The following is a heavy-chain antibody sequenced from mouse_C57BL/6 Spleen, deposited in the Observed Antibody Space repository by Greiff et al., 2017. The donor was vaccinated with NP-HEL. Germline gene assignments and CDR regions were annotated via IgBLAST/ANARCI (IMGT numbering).Heavy chain of an antibody. CDR1: GYTFTSYW. J-gene: IGHJ4*01. Sequence: VQLQQPGAELVKPGASVKLSCKASGYTFTSYWMQWVKQRPGQGLEWIGEIDPADSYTNYNQKFKGKATLTVDTSTSTAYMQLSSLTSEDSAVYYCARRAGYYAMDYWGQGTSATVSS. V-gene: IGHV1-50*01. CDR3: ARRAGYYAMDY. CDR2: IDPADSYT. D-gene: IGHD3-3*01.